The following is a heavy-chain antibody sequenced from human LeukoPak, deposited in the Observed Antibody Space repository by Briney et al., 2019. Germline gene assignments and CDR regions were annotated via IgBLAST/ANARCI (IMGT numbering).Heavy chain of an antibody. V-gene: IGHV3-30*04. D-gene: IGHD3-22*01. CDR3: ARDYYDSSGYYSAGD. CDR2: ISYDGSNK. Sequence: GGSLRLSCAASGFTFSSYAMHWVRQAPGKGLECLAVISYDGSNKYYADSLKGRFTTSRDNSKNTLYLQMNSLRAEDTAVYYCARDYYDSSGYYSAGDWGQGTLVTVSS. CDR1: GFTFSSYA. J-gene: IGHJ4*02.